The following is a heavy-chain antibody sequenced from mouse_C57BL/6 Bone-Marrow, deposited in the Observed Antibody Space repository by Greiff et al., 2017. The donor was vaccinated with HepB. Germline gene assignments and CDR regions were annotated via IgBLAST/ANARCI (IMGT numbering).Heavy chain of an antibody. J-gene: IGHJ3*01. D-gene: IGHD1-1*01. CDR1: GFTFSSYA. CDR2: ISDGGSYT. Sequence: EVKLMESGGGLVKPGGSLKLSCAASGFTFSSYAMSWVRQTPEKRLEWVATISDGGSYTYYPDNVKGRFTISRDNAKNNLYLQMSHLKSEDTAMYYCARWDYYGSLFAYWGQGTLVTVSA. CDR3: ARWDYYGSLFAY. V-gene: IGHV5-4*03.